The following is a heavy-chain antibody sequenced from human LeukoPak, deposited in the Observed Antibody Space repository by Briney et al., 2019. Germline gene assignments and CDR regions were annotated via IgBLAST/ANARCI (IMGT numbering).Heavy chain of an antibody. CDR1: GYTFTSYG. D-gene: IGHD5-12*01. CDR2: ISAYNGNT. Sequence: ASVKVSCKASGYTFTSYGISWVRQAPGQGLEWMGWISAYNGNTNYAQKLQGRVTTTTDTSTSTAYIELRSLRSDDTAVYYCAREYSGYDWGHFDYWGQGTLVTVSS. J-gene: IGHJ4*02. V-gene: IGHV1-18*01. CDR3: AREYSGYDWGHFDY.